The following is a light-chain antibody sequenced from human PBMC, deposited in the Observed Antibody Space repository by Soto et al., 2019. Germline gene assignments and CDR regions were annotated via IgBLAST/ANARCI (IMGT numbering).Light chain of an antibody. CDR1: QSVSSSY. CDR3: QPYNNWPLT. J-gene: IGKJ4*01. Sequence: VLTQSPGTLSLSTGERATLSCRASQSVSSSYLAWYQQKPGQAPRLLIYGASSRATGIPARFSGSRSGPEFTLTINSLQSEDFAIYYCQPYNNWPLTSGGGTKVDIK. CDR2: GAS. V-gene: IGKV3D-15*01.